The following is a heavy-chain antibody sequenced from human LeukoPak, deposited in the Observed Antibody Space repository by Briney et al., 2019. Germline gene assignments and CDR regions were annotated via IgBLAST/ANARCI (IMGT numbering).Heavy chain of an antibody. V-gene: IGHV3-7*01. CDR3: ARDKNTVVVTATPGMDV. CDR2: INQDGSAK. Sequence: GGSLRLSCAVSGFTFSNYWMTWVRQAPGKGLEWVANINQDGSAKLYLDSVKGRFTISRDNAENSLYLQMNSLRAEDTAVYYCARDKNTVVVTATPGMDVWGQGTTVTVSS. CDR1: GFTFSNYW. D-gene: IGHD2-21*02. J-gene: IGHJ6*02.